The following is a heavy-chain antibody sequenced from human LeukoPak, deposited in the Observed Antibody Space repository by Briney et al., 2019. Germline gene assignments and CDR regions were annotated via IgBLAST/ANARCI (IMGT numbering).Heavy chain of an antibody. V-gene: IGHV2-5*02. D-gene: IGHD3-22*01. CDR2: IYWDDDR. CDR1: GFSLNTRGVG. CDR3: AHRKNYYDSSVFDN. J-gene: IGHJ4*02. Sequence: ESGPTLVNPTQTLTLTCTFSGFSLNTRGVGVGWIRQPPGRALEWLALIYWDDDRRYSPSLKSRLTITKDTPRNQVVLTMTNMDPVDTATYFCAHRKNYYDSSVFDNWGQGTLVTVSS.